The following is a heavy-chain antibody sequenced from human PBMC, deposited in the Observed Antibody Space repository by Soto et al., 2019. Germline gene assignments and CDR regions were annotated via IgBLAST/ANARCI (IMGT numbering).Heavy chain of an antibody. D-gene: IGHD3-3*01. J-gene: IGHJ5*02. CDR1: GFSFSSYA. V-gene: IGHV3-23*01. Sequence: PGGSLRLSCAASGFSFSSYAMSWVRQAPGKGLEWVSAISGSGGSTYYADSVKGRFTISRDNSKNTLYLQMNSLRAEDTAVYYCAKYGGLFYDFWSGPEGFDPWAQGTLVTVSS. CDR3: AKYGGLFYDFWSGPEGFDP. CDR2: ISGSGGST.